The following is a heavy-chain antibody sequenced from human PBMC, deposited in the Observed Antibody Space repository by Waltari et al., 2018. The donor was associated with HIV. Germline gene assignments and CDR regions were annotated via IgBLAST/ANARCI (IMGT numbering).Heavy chain of an antibody. Sequence: EVQLVESGGGLVKPGGSLRLSCAASGFILSNAWMSWVRQAPGKGLEWVGRIKSKSDGGTKDYAAPVKGRFTISRDDSKNTLYLQMNTLKTEDTAVYYCTTGAEDLWRVYWGQGNLVTVSS. CDR3: TTGAEDLWRVY. J-gene: IGHJ4*02. D-gene: IGHD3-10*01. CDR2: IKSKSDGGTK. CDR1: GFILSNAW. V-gene: IGHV3-15*01.